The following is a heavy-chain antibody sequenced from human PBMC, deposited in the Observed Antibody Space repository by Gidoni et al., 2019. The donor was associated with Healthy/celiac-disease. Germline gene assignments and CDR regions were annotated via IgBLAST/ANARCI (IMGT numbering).Heavy chain of an antibody. Sequence: EVQLVESGGGLVQPGGSLRLSCAASGFTFSSFWMSWVRQAPGKGLEWVDNIKQDGSEKYYVDSVKGRFTISRDNAKNSLYLQMNSLRAEDTAVYYCASLGWLSESNDYWGQGTLVTVSS. CDR1: GFTFSSFW. CDR2: IKQDGSEK. D-gene: IGHD5-12*01. CDR3: ASLGWLSESNDY. J-gene: IGHJ4*02. V-gene: IGHV3-7*01.